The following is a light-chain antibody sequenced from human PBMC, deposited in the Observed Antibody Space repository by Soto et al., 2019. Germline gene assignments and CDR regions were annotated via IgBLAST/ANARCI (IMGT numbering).Light chain of an antibody. J-gene: IGKJ1*01. CDR3: QQYNSYSTWT. Sequence: DIQMTQSPSTLSASVGDRVTITCRASQNINKWLAWYQQKPGKAPKLLIYDASILKSGVPSRFSGSVSGTEFTLTISSLQHDDFATYYCQQYNSYSTWTFGQGTEVGIK. V-gene: IGKV1-5*01. CDR1: QNINKW. CDR2: DAS.